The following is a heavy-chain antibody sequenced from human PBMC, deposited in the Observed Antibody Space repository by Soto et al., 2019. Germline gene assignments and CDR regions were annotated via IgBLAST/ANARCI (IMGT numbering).Heavy chain of an antibody. V-gene: IGHV3-7*01. CDR2: IKQDGSEK. J-gene: IGHJ6*02. Sequence: EVQLVESGGGLVQPGGSLRLSCAASGFTFSSYWMSWVRQAPGKGLEWVANIKQDGSEKYYVDSVKGRFTISRDNAKNSLYLQMNCLRAEDTAVDYCAGEVAYSSSWYSSLWGKGDYYCCGMAVWGQGTTVTVSS. CDR3: AGEVAYSSSWYSSLWGKGDYYCCGMAV. CDR1: GFTFSSYW. D-gene: IGHD6-13*01.